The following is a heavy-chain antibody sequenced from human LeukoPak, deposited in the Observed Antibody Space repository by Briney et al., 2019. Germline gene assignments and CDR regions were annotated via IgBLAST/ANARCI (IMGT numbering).Heavy chain of an antibody. CDR1: GYTFTSYA. D-gene: IGHD2-15*01. CDR3: ARDARVADYAFDI. CDR2: INAGNGNT. V-gene: IGHV1-3*01. Sequence: ASVKVSCKASGYTFTSYAMHWVRQAPGQRLEWMGWINAGNGNTKYSQKFQGRVTITRDTSASTAYMELSSLRSEDTAVYYCARDARVADYAFDILGQGTMVTGSS. J-gene: IGHJ3*02.